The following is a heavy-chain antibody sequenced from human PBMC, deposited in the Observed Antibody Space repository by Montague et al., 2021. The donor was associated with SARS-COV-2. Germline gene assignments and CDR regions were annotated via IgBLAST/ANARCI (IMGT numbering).Heavy chain of an antibody. CDR1: GYSFSVYG. CDR3: AGGYARDAFDL. CDR2: VSGQNGRT. V-gene: IGHV1-18*01. D-gene: IGHD2-2*01. Sequence: SVKVSCKASGYSFSVYGINWVRQAPGQGLGWMGWVSGQNGRTSYAQNLQGRVSMTTDTPTSTAYMELSGLTSDDTAIYYCAGGYARDAFDLWGQGTMVTVSS. J-gene: IGHJ3*01.